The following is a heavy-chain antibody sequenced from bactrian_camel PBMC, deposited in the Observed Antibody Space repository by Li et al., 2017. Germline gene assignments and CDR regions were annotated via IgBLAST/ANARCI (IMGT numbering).Heavy chain of an antibody. CDR1: GFNTADSP. J-gene: IGHJ4*01. V-gene: IGHV3S63*01. D-gene: IGHD3*01. CDR2: IYTEFLNT. CDR3: AADHSWHRCPPRQYGYSF. Sequence: HVQLVESGGGSVQAGGSLNLSCTTSGFNTADSPMAWYRQAPGKERDWVACIYTEFLNTDYADSVKGRFTVSHSQDTAKNTVTVYLQMNNLRPEDTAVYYCAADHSWHRCPPRQYGYSFWGRGTQVTVS.